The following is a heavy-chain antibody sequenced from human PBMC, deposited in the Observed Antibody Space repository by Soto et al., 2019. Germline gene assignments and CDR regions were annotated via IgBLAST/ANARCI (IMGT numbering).Heavy chain of an antibody. D-gene: IGHD3-3*01. J-gene: IGHJ3*02. CDR3: ARGAGHYDFWSGYPGDAFDI. CDR2: INHSGST. CDR1: GGSFSGYY. Sequence: LSLTCAVYGGSFSGYYWSWIRQPPGKGLEWIGEINHSGSTNYNPSLKSRVTISVDTSKNQFSLKLSSVTAADTAVYYCARGAGHYDFWSGYPGDAFDIWGQGTMVTVSS. V-gene: IGHV4-34*01.